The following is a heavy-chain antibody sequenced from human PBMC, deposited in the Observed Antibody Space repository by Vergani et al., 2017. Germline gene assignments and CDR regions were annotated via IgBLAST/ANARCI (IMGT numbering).Heavy chain of an antibody. CDR1: GFTFSSYA. Sequence: EVLLVESGGGLVQPGGSLRLSCAASGFTFSSYAMSWVRQAPGKGLEWVSAISGSGGSTYYADSVKGRFTISRDNSKNTLYLQMNSLRAEDTAVYYCAXDRGFGELLGYFDYWGQGTLVTVSS. CDR3: AXDRGFGELLGYFDY. J-gene: IGHJ4*02. V-gene: IGHV3-23*04. CDR2: ISGSGGST. D-gene: IGHD3-10*01.